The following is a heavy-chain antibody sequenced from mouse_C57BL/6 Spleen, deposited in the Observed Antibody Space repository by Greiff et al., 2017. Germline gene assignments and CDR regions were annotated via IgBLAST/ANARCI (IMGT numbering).Heavy chain of an antibody. V-gene: IGHV1-52*01. J-gene: IGHJ4*01. Sequence: QVQLQQPGAELVRPGSSVKLSCKASGYTFTSYWMHWVKQRPIQGLEWIGNIDPSDSETHYNQKFKDKATLTVDKSSSTAYMQLSGLTSEDSAVYYCARGKAQATAYAMDYWGQGTSVTVSS. D-gene: IGHD3-2*02. CDR1: GYTFTSYW. CDR3: ARGKAQATAYAMDY. CDR2: IDPSDSET.